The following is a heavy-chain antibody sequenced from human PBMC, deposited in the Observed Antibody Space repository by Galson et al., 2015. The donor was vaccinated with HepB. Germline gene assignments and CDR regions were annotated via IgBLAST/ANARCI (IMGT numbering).Heavy chain of an antibody. J-gene: IGHJ4*02. CDR3: TSDTGDYGFAF. CDR1: GFSFSDHY. V-gene: IGHV3-72*01. CDR2: TRNKADSYRV. D-gene: IGHD4-17*01. Sequence: SLRLSCAASGFSFSDHYMDWVRQAPGKGLEWVGRTRNKADSYRVEYAASVKGRFTISRDDSKNSVHLQMNSLRTEDTALYYCTSDTGDYGFAFWGQGAQVTVSS.